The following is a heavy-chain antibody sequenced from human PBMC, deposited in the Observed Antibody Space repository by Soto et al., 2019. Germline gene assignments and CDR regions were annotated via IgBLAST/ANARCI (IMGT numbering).Heavy chain of an antibody. V-gene: IGHV1-69*13. D-gene: IGHD3-10*01. CDR1: GGTVSSYA. J-gene: IGHJ4*02. CDR3: ARAGTMVRGVIIQPPDY. CDR2: FIPIFVSA. Sequence: SVKVSCKASGGTVSSYAITWVRQAPGKGLEWMGVFIPIFVSAHYAPKFQGRITITADESTSTAYMELSSLRSEDTAVYYCARAGTMVRGVIIQPPDYWGQGTLVTVSS.